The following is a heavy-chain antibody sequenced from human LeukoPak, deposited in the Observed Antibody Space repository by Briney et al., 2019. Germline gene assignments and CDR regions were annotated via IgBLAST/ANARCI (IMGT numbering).Heavy chain of an antibody. CDR3: ARQKCVGRLTDY. J-gene: IGHJ4*02. CDR1: GYSFISYW. CDR2: IYPGDSDI. V-gene: IGHV5-51*01. Sequence: GESLKISCKGSGYSFISYWIVWVRQMPGKGLEWMGIIYPGDSDIRYSPSFQGRVTISADKSLSSAYLQWSSLKASDTAMYYCARQKCVGRLTDYWGQGTLVTVSS. D-gene: IGHD2-15*01.